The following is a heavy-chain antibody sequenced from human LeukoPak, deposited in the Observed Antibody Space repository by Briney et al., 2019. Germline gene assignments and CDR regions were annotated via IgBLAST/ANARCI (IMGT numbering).Heavy chain of an antibody. Sequence: GGSLRLSCAASGFTFDDYGMSWDRQAPGKGLELVSGINWNGGSTGYADSVKGRFTISRDNAKNSLYLQMNSLRAEDTALYYCARDGDSSSSGWGYYYYYYMDVWGKGATVTVSS. V-gene: IGHV3-20*04. J-gene: IGHJ6*03. CDR3: ARDGDSSSSGWGYYYYYYMDV. D-gene: IGHD6-6*01. CDR1: GFTFDDYG. CDR2: INWNGGST.